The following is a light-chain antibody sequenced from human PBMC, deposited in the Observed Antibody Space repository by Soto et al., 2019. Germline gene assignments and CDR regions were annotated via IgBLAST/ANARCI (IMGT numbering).Light chain of an antibody. CDR2: GAS. V-gene: IGKV3-11*01. CDR1: QSFNDY. Sequence: EIVLTQSPATLSLSPGERATLSCRASQSFNDYLAWYQQKPGQAPRLVIYGASTRATGIPGRFSGSGSGTDFTLTISSLEPEDFAVYYCQQRGIYPLAFGGGTKVEIK. J-gene: IGKJ4*01. CDR3: QQRGIYPLA.